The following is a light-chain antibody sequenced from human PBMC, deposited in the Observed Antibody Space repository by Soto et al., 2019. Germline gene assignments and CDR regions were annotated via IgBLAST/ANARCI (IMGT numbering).Light chain of an antibody. V-gene: IGLV4-60*03. Sequence: QAVVTQSSSASASLGSSVRLTCTLSSGHSKYIIAWHQQQPGKAPRYLMNLEGSGSFKKESGVPDRFSGSSSGADCYLTISNLQSEDEAVYYCETWDNNLHVFGTGTKLTVL. CDR3: ETWDNNLHV. CDR1: SGHSKYI. CDR2: LEGSGSF. J-gene: IGLJ1*01.